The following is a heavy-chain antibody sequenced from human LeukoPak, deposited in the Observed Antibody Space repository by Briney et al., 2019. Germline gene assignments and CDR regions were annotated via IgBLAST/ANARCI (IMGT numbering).Heavy chain of an antibody. D-gene: IGHD5-18*01. CDR1: GGSISSYY. CDR2: IYYSGST. V-gene: IGHV4-59*08. J-gene: IGHJ3*02. Sequence: SETLSLTCTVSGGSISSYYWSWIRQPPGKGLEWIGYIYYSGSTYYNPSLKSRVTISVDTSKNQFSLKLSSVTAADTAVYYCARNTGQIDAFDIWGQGTMVTVSS. CDR3: ARNTGQIDAFDI.